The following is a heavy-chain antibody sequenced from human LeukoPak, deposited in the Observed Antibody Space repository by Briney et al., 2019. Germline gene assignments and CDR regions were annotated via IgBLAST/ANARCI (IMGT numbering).Heavy chain of an antibody. D-gene: IGHD6-6*01. CDR3: ARESAARRRRSDYYYYYMDV. V-gene: IGHV3-30*01. Sequence: GGSLRLSCAASGFTFSSYAMHWVRQAPGKGLEWVAVISYDGSNKYYADFVKGRFTISRDNSKNTLYLQMNSLRAEDTAVYYCARESAARRRRSDYYYYYMDVWGKGTTVTVSS. J-gene: IGHJ6*03. CDR1: GFTFSSYA. CDR2: ISYDGSNK.